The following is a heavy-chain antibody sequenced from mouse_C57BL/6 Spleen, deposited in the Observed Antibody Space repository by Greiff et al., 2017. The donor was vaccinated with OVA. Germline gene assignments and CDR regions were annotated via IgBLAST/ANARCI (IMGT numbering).Heavy chain of an antibody. J-gene: IGHJ4*01. CDR3: ARGGDYSNYDYAMDY. CDR2: ISYSGST. CDR1: GYSITSGYD. Sequence: DVQLQESGPGMVKPSQSLSLTCTVTGYSITSGYDWHWIRHFPGNKLEWMGYISYSGSTNYNPSLKSRISITHDTSKNHFFLKLNSVTTEDTATYYCARGGDYSNYDYAMDYWGQGTSVTVSS. D-gene: IGHD2-5*01. V-gene: IGHV3-1*01.